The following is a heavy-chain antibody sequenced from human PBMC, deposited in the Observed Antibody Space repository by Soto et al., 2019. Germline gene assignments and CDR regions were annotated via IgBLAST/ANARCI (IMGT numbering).Heavy chain of an antibody. CDR3: ARDPGFGFGYSYAFAMDV. J-gene: IGHJ6*02. V-gene: IGHV1-18*01. CDR1: GDSFNNYD. CDR2: ISTYKGNT. D-gene: IGHD5-18*01. Sequence: ASVKVSCKVSGDSFNNYDFMWVRQAPGQGLEWLGGISTYKGNTNYAEKFQGRVTMTTDTSTTTVYMELRSLRSDDTAIYYCARDPGFGFGYSYAFAMDVWGQGTTVTVSS.